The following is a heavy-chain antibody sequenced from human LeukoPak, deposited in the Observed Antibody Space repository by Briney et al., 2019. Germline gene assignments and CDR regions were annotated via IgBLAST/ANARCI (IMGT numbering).Heavy chain of an antibody. Sequence: GGSLRLSCAASGFTFSSYAMSWVRQAPGXGLEWVSAISGSGGNTYYADSVKGRFTISRDNSKNTLYLQMNSLRAEDTAVYYCAKDRWFGELLFDPWGQGTLVTVSP. CDR3: AKDRWFGELLFDP. CDR1: GFTFSSYA. J-gene: IGHJ5*02. CDR2: ISGSGGNT. V-gene: IGHV3-23*01. D-gene: IGHD3-10*01.